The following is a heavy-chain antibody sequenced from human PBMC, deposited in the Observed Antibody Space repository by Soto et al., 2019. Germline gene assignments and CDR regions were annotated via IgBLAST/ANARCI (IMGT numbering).Heavy chain of an antibody. CDR3: ARHYYSGSYIFDY. D-gene: IGHD1-26*01. Sequence: SETLSLTCTISGSSIHSSSYYWAWSRQPPGKGLEWIGSIYYSGSTYYNPSLKSRVTISVDTSKNQFSLKLSSVTAADTAVYYCARHYYSGSYIFDYWGQGTLVTVS. J-gene: IGHJ4*02. V-gene: IGHV4-39*01. CDR1: GSSIHSSSYY. CDR2: IYYSGST.